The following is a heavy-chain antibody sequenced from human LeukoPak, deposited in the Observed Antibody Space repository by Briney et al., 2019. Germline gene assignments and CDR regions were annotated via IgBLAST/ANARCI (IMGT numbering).Heavy chain of an antibody. J-gene: IGHJ4*02. D-gene: IGHD3-9*01. CDR1: GGSISSSNW. Sequence: SETLSLTCAVSGGSISSSNWWSWVRQPPGKGLEWIGEIYHSGSTNYNPSLKSRVTISVDTSKNQSSLKLSSVTAADTALYYCARNYPDGGGGRYFDWLPVFWGQGTLVTVSS. CDR2: IYHSGST. V-gene: IGHV4-4*02. CDR3: ARNYPDGGGGRYFDWLPVF.